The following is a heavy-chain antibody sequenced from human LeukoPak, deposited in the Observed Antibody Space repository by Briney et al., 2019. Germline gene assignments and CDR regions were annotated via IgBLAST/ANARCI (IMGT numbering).Heavy chain of an antibody. CDR3: ARGYNWFDP. Sequence: SETLSLTCAVYGGSFSGYYWSWIRQPPGKGLEWIGYIYYSGSTNYNPSLKSRVTISVDTSKNQFSLKLSSVTAADTAVYYCARGYNWFDPWGQGTLVTVSS. V-gene: IGHV4-59*08. CDR1: GGSFSGYY. CDR2: IYYSGST. J-gene: IGHJ5*02.